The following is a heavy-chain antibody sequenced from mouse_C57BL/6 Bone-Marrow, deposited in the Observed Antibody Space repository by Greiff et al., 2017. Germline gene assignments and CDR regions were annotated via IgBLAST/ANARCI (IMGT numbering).Heavy chain of an antibody. CDR1: GYTFTSYW. CDR2: IYPSASET. J-gene: IGHJ2*01. V-gene: IGHV1-61*01. Sequence: QVQLQQPGAELVRPGSSVKLSCKASGYTFTSYWMDWVKQRPGQGLEWIGNIYPSASETHYNQKFKDKATLPVDKSSSTAYMQLSSLTSEDSAVYYCARSGGRDYDGDYWGQGTTLTVSS. CDR3: ARSGGRDYDGDY. D-gene: IGHD2-4*01.